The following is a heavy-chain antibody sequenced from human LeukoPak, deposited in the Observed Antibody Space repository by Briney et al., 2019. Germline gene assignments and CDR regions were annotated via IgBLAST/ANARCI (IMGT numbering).Heavy chain of an antibody. D-gene: IGHD3-10*01. Sequence: GGSLRLSCAASGFTFSSYAMSWVRQAPGKRLEWVSAISGSGGSTYYADSVKGRFTISRDNSKNTLYLQMNSLRAEDTAVYYCAKDLAGITMIRGVPRGWFDPWGQGTLVTVSS. CDR3: AKDLAGITMIRGVPRGWFDP. CDR1: GFTFSSYA. V-gene: IGHV3-23*01. CDR2: ISGSGGST. J-gene: IGHJ5*02.